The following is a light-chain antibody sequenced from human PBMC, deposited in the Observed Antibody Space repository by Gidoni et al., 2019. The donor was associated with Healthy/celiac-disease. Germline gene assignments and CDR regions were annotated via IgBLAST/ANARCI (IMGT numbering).Light chain of an antibody. CDR1: QSISSY. J-gene: IGKJ3*01. CDR2: AAS. CDR3: QQSYSTLSST. V-gene: IGKV1-39*01. Sequence: DIQMTQSPSSLSASVGDRVTITCRESQSISSYLNWYQQKPGKAPKLLIYAASSLQSGVPSRFSGIGSGTDFTLTISSLQPEDFATYYCQQSYSTLSSTFGPGTKVDIK.